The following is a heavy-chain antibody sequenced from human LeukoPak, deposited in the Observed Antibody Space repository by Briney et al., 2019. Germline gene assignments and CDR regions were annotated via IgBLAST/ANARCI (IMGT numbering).Heavy chain of an antibody. V-gene: IGHV5-51*01. CDR3: ARCYDFWSGTLLFDY. J-gene: IGHJ4*02. Sequence: GESLKISCKGSGYTVTSYWIAWVRQMPGKGLEWMGIIYPGDSDTRYSPSFQGQVTISADKSISTAYLQWSSLKASDTAMYYCARCYDFWSGTLLFDYWGQGTLVTVSS. CDR2: IYPGDSDT. CDR1: GYTVTSYW. D-gene: IGHD3-3*01.